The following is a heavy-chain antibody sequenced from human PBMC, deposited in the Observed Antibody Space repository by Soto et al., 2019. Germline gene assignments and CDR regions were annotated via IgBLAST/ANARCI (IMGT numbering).Heavy chain of an antibody. V-gene: IGHV4-59*01. CDR3: ARAGYYDFWSGYYSVFDY. CDR2: IYYSGST. CDR1: GGSISSYY. D-gene: IGHD3-3*01. J-gene: IGHJ4*02. Sequence: PSETLSLTCTVSGGSISSYYWSWIRQPPGKGLEWIGYIYYSGSTNYNPSLKSRVTISVDTPKNQFSLKLSSVPAADTAVYYWARAGYYDFWSGYYSVFDYWGQGTLVTVSS.